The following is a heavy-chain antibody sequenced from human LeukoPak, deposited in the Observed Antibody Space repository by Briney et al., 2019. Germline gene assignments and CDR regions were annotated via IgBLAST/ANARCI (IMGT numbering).Heavy chain of an antibody. D-gene: IGHD6-19*01. CDR3: AKVDHSGWYEY. J-gene: IGHJ4*02. CDR2: SSGSGGST. Sequence: GGSLRLSCAASGFTFSSYAMSWVRHAPGRAIYWVSASSGSGGSTYYADSVKGRFTISRDNSKNPQYLQMNSLRAEDTAVYYCAKVDHSGWYEYWGQGTLVTVSS. CDR1: GFTFSSYA. V-gene: IGHV3-23*01.